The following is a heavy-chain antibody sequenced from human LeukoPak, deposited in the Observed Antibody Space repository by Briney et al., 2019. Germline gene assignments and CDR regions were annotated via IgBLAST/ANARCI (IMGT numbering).Heavy chain of an antibody. Sequence: SETLSLTCTVSGGFISSGSYYWSWIRQPAGKGLEWIGRIYTSGSTNYNPSLKSRVTISVDTSKNQFSLKLSSVTAADTAVYYCARYGAATIARFDYWGQGTLVTVSS. CDR3: ARYGAATIARFDY. CDR2: IYTSGST. D-gene: IGHD5-24*01. CDR1: GGFISSGSYY. V-gene: IGHV4-61*02. J-gene: IGHJ4*02.